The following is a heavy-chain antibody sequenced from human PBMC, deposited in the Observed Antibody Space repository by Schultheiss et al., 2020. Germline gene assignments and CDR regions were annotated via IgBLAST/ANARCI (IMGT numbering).Heavy chain of an antibody. V-gene: IGHV1-18*01. CDR2: ITAYNGDT. CDR1: GYTFTSYG. Sequence: ASVKVSVKASGYTFTSYGFTWVRQAPGQGLEWMGWITAYNGDTNYAQKLQGRVTMTTDTSTTTAYMELRSLRSDDTAVYYCARESRGFFDYWGQGTLVTVFS. D-gene: IGHD3-10*01. J-gene: IGHJ4*02. CDR3: ARESRGFFDY.